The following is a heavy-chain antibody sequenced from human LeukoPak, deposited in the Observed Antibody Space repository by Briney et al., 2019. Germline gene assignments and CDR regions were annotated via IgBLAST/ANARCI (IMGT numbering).Heavy chain of an antibody. CDR3: ARLEGDGYNLAYFDY. Sequence: GSLRLSCAASGFTFSSYSMNWVRQPPGKGLEWIGSIYYSGSTYYNPSLKSRVTISVDTSKNQFSLKLSSVTAADTAVYYCARLEGDGYNLAYFDYWGQGTLVTVSS. J-gene: IGHJ4*02. D-gene: IGHD5-24*01. CDR1: GFTFSSYSMN. V-gene: IGHV4-39*01. CDR2: IYYSGST.